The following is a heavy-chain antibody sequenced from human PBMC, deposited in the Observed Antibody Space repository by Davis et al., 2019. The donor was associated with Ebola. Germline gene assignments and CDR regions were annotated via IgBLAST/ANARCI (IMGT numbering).Heavy chain of an antibody. CDR1: GYTFTSYY. V-gene: IGHV1-8*02. CDR3: ARDIVVVPAAIPVSGDYYYYYMDV. D-gene: IGHD2-2*02. CDR2: MNPNSGNT. J-gene: IGHJ6*03. Sequence: ASVKVSCKASGYTFTSYYMHWVRQATGQGLEWMGWMNPNSGNTGYAQKFQGRVTMTRNTSISTAYMELSSLRSEDTAVYYCARDIVVVPAAIPVSGDYYYYYMDVWGKGTTVTVSS.